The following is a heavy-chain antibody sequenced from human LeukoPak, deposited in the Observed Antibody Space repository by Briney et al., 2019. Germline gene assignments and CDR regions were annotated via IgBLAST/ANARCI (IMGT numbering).Heavy chain of an antibody. CDR3: AKDLETAMVGEIDY. CDR1: GFTFSSYA. D-gene: IGHD5-18*01. Sequence: GGSLRLSCAASGFTFSSYAMSWVRQAPGKGLEWVSAISGSGGSTYYADSVKGRFTISRDNSKNTLYLEMNSLRAEDTAVYYCAKDLETAMVGEIDYWGQGTLVTVSS. J-gene: IGHJ4*02. V-gene: IGHV3-23*01. CDR2: ISGSGGST.